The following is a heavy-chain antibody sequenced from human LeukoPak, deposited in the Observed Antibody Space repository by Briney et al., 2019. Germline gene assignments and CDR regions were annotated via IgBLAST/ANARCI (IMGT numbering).Heavy chain of an antibody. Sequence: GGSLRPSCVASGFTFEKYVMNWVRQAPGKGLEWLATIYGSGVSISYGDSVKGRFTISRDNSNNTLYLQMNSLRVEDTAMYFCAKDLGWELPAEAYWGQGILVTVSS. D-gene: IGHD1-26*01. V-gene: IGHV3-23*01. CDR1: GFTFEKYV. J-gene: IGHJ4*02. CDR3: AKDLGWELPAEAY. CDR2: IYGSGVSI.